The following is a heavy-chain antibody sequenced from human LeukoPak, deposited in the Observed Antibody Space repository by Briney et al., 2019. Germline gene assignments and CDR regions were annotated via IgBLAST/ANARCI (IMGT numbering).Heavy chain of an antibody. D-gene: IGHD3-10*01. CDR1: GFTFSSYG. Sequence: GGSLRLSCAASGFTFSSYGMHWVRQAPGKGLEWVAVISYDGSNKYYADSVKGRFTISRDNSKNTLYLQMNSLRAEDTAVYYCAKEGYYGSGSFPDYWGRGTLVTVSS. CDR3: AKEGYYGSGSFPDY. J-gene: IGHJ4*02. CDR2: ISYDGSNK. V-gene: IGHV3-30*18.